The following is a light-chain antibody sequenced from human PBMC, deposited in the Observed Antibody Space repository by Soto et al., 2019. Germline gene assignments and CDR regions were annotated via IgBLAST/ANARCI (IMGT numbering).Light chain of an antibody. CDR3: GAWDGSLKGYV. V-gene: IGLV1-44*01. CDR2: NNN. J-gene: IGLJ1*01. Sequence: QSVLTQPPSVSGTPGQRVTISCSGSSSNIGMNTVNWYQQLPGTAPKVLIHNNNLRPSGVPDRFSGSTSGTSASLAISGLQSEDEAAYYCGAWDGSLKGYVFGTGTKLTVL. CDR1: SSNIGMNT.